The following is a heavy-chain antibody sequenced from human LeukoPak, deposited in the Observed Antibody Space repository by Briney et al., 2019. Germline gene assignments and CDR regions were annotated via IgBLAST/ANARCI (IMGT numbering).Heavy chain of an antibody. V-gene: IGHV3-66*01. Sequence: GGSLRLSCAASGFTVSSNYMSWVRQAPGKGLEWVSVIYSGGSTYYADSVKGRFTISRDNSKNTLYLQMNSLRAEDTAVYYCASNVDTAMVTYYYYYMDVWGKGTTVTISS. CDR3: ASNVDTAMVTYYYYYMDV. D-gene: IGHD5-18*01. J-gene: IGHJ6*03. CDR1: GFTVSSNY. CDR2: IYSGGST.